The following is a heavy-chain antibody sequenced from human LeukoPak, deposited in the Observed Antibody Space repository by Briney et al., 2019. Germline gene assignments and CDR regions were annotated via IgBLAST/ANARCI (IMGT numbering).Heavy chain of an antibody. V-gene: IGHV3-13*01. D-gene: IGHD1-1*01. J-gene: IGHJ4*02. CDR3: VRVAKERVGGVYYFDY. CDR1: GFAFSDYD. CDR2: IGTAGDT. Sequence: GGSLRLSCAASGFAFSDYDMHWVRQATGKGLEWVSAIGTAGDTYYTGSVKGRFTISRENAKNSLYLQMNSLRAGDTAVYYCVRVAKERVGGVYYFDYWGQGTPVTVSS.